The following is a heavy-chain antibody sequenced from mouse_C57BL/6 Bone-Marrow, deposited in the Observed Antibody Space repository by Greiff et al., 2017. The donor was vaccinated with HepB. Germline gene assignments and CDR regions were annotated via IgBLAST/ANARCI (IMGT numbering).Heavy chain of an antibody. CDR3: ATQYPYYYGSSYSFDY. D-gene: IGHD1-1*01. V-gene: IGHV1-69*01. J-gene: IGHJ2*01. CDR1: GYTFTSYW. CDR2: IDPSDSYT. Sequence: QVQLQQPGAELVMPGASVKLSCKASGYTFTSYWMHWVKQRPGQGLEWIGEIDPSDSYTNYNQKFKGKSTLTVDKSSSTAYMQLSSLTSEDSAVYYCATQYPYYYGSSYSFDYCGQGTTLTVSS.